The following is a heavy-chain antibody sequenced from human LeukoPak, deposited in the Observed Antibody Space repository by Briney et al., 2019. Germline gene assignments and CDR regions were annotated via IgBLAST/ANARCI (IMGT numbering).Heavy chain of an antibody. J-gene: IGHJ4*02. Sequence: SETLSLTCSVSGGSISSSNYYWAWIRQSPGKGLEWIGSDYYTGSTYYNPSLKTRVTISVDTSKNQFSLKLSSVTAADTAVYYCARLYLRDHCSSTSCYGLYFDYWGQGTLVTVSS. CDR2: DYYTGST. CDR1: GGSISSSNYY. D-gene: IGHD2-2*01. V-gene: IGHV4-39*07. CDR3: ARLYLRDHCSSTSCYGLYFDY.